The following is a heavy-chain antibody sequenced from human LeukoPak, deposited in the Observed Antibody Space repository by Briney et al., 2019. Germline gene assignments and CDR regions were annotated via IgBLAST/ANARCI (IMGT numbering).Heavy chain of an antibody. V-gene: IGHV3-23*01. CDR2: ISSSGGTT. J-gene: IGHJ4*02. CDR1: GFTFDDYA. CDR3: AKPTREYCSSSSCHMFDY. Sequence: PGGSLRLSCAASGFTFDDYAMHWVRQAPGKGLEWVSAISSSGGTTYYADSVKGRFTISRDNSKNTLYLQMNSLRAEDTAVYYCAKPTREYCSSSSCHMFDYWGQGTLVTVAP. D-gene: IGHD2-2*02.